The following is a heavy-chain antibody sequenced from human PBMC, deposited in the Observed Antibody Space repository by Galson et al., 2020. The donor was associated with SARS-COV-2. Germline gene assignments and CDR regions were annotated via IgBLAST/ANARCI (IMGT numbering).Heavy chain of an antibody. J-gene: IGHJ4*02. CDR3: ARDREYSIDY. Sequence: SQTLSLTCAISGDSVSTDAAAWNWFRQSPSRGPAWLGRTYSRSKWYNDYAVSVKGRITINPDTSKNQFSLQLNSVTPEDTAVYYCARDREYSIDYWGQGTLVTVSS. CDR2: TYSRSKWYN. V-gene: IGHV6-1*01. D-gene: IGHD4-4*01. CDR1: GDSVSTDAAA.